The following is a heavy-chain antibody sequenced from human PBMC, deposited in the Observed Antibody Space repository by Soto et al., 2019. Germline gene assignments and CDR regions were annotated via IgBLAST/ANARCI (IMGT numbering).Heavy chain of an antibody. V-gene: IGHV4-31*03. CDR1: GGSICSGGYY. D-gene: IGHD6-6*01. J-gene: IGHJ5*02. Sequence: PSETLSLTCSVSGGSICSGGYYWNWIRQHPGKGLEWIGYIYYSGTTYYNPSLKSRVTISVDTSKNQFSLKLSSVTAADTAVYYCARERPDGARLDPWGQGTLVTVSS. CDR2: IYYSGTT. CDR3: ARERPDGARLDP.